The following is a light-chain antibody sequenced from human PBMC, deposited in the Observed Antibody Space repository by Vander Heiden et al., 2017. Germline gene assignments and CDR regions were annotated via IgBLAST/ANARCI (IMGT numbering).Light chain of an antibody. CDR3: QQYNSYSVWT. J-gene: IGKJ1*01. CDR2: QAS. CDR1: QTLSNW. V-gene: IGKV1-5*03. Sequence: DIQMPQSPSTLSASVGDRVTITCRASQTLSNWLAWYQQKPGRAPKLLIYQASILENGVPSRFSGAGSGTEFTLTISSLQPDDFATYYCQQYNSYSVWTFGQGTKVEIK.